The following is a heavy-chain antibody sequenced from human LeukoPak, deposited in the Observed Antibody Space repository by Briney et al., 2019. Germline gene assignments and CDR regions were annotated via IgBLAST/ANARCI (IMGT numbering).Heavy chain of an antibody. J-gene: IGHJ4*02. Sequence: GGSLRLVCTASGFSLSDYYLSWISQAPGKGLEWIPYISSRSTYISDADSVKGRFTISRDNAKNLLFLQMNSLRVEDTALYYCARGGTGAFDYWGQAILVTVSS. CDR1: GFSLSDYY. CDR3: ARGGTGAFDY. CDR2: ISSRSTYI. D-gene: IGHD2-8*02. V-gene: IGHV3-11*06.